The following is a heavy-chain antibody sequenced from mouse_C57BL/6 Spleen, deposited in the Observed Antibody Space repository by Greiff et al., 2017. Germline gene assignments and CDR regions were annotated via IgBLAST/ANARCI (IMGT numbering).Heavy chain of an antibody. D-gene: IGHD1-1*01. CDR1: GYTFTSYW. V-gene: IGHV1-69*01. CDR3: AGYGEGLWYFDV. CDR2: IDPSDSYT. Sequence: QVQLQQPGAELVMPGASVKLSCKASGYTFTSYWMYWVQQTPGQGLEWIGAIDPSDSYTNYNQNFKGKFTLTVDKSSSTAYMQLSSLTSEDSAVYYCAGYGEGLWYFDVWGTGTTVTVSS. J-gene: IGHJ1*03.